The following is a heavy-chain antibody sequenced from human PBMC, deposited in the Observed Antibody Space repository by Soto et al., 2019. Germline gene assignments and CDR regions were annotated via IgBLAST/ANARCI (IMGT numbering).Heavy chain of an antibody. V-gene: IGHV4-34*01. J-gene: IGHJ5*02. CDR2: INHSGST. CDR3: ARGGDDCTNGVCYIGWFDP. D-gene: IGHD2-8*01. Sequence: QVQLQQWGAGLLKPSETLSLTCAVYGGSFSGYYWSWIRQPPGKGLEGIGEINHSGSTNYNPSLKSRVTISVDTSKNQFSLKLSSVTAADTAVYYCARGGDDCTNGVCYIGWFDPWGQGTLVTVSS. CDR1: GGSFSGYY.